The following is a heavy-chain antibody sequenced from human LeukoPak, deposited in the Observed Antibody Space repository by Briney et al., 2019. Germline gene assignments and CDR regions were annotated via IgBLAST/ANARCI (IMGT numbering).Heavy chain of an antibody. Sequence: PGGSLKLSCAASGFIFSSQWMGWVRQAPGKGLEWVANVNQGGTEKFYVASVKGRFSISRDNAENSLYLQMNSLRAEDTAVYYCARMSADYYDSSGDFDYWGQGTLVTVSS. CDR2: VNQGGTEK. D-gene: IGHD3-22*01. J-gene: IGHJ4*02. CDR1: GFIFSSQW. V-gene: IGHV3-7*01. CDR3: ARMSADYYDSSGDFDY.